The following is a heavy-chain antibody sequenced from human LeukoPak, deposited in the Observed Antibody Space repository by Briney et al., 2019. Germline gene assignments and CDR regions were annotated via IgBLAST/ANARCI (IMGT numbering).Heavy chain of an antibody. CDR1: GFRLSSYD. J-gene: IGHJ4*02. CDR3: ARALGYGGTSRFDY. Sequence: RESLRLSCAASGFRLSSYDMHWVRQAPGKGLEWVTFIWYDGSNKYYADSVKGRFTISRDNSKNTLYLQMNSLRAEDTAVYYCARALGYGGTSRFDYWGQGTLVTVSS. CDR2: IWYDGSNK. D-gene: IGHD4-23*01. V-gene: IGHV3-33*01.